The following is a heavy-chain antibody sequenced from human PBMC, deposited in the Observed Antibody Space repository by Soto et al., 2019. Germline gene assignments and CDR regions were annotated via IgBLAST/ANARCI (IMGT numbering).Heavy chain of an antibody. D-gene: IGHD2-15*01. V-gene: IGHV3-48*02. CDR2: ISSHSSTL. CDR3: VRDGSGNLYLNWFDP. Sequence: GGSLRLSCAASGFTFSSYSMNWVRQAPGKGLEWISYISSHSSTLYYADSVKGRFTISRDNAGNSLYLQMNSLRDEDTAVYYCVRDGSGNLYLNWFDPWGQGTLVTVSS. J-gene: IGHJ5*02. CDR1: GFTFSSYS.